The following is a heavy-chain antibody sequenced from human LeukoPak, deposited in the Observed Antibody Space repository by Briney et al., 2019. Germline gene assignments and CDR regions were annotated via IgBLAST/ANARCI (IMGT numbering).Heavy chain of an antibody. CDR1: GFIFSSYW. Sequence: GWSPRLSCAASGFIFSSYWMHWVRQAPGKRLVWVSRINSDGSSTSYADSVKGRFTICRDNAKNTLYLQMNSLRAEDTAVYYCARRVVVPAAPYYFDYWGQGTLVTVCS. J-gene: IGHJ4*02. CDR3: ARRVVVPAAPYYFDY. D-gene: IGHD2-2*01. CDR2: INSDGSST. V-gene: IGHV3-74*01.